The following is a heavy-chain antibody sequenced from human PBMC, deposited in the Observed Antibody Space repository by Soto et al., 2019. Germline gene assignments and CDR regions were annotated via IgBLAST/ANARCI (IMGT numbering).Heavy chain of an antibody. CDR2: ISTYHHYA. V-gene: IGHV1-18*04. Sequence: ASAKLSCKAAGYTYISYAMSWVRQAPGQGLEWMGWISTYHHYAKYTQKLQGRVTMTTDTSTSTAYMELRSLKSDDTAVYYCARNGSGNAMDVRGQGTTVTVSS. CDR1: GYTYISYA. D-gene: IGHD3-3*01. J-gene: IGHJ6*02. CDR3: ARNGSGNAMDV.